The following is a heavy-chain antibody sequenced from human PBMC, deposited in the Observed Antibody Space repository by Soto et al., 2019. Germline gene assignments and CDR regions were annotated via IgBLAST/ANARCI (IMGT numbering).Heavy chain of an antibody. CDR3: ARRSGMVRGVIITEVYYGMDV. CDR2: INHSGST. Sequence: SETLSLTCAVYGGSFSGYYWSWIRQPPGKGLEWIGEINHSGSTNYNPSLKSRVTISVDTSKNQFSLKLSSVTAADTAVYYCARRSGMVRGVIITEVYYGMDVWGQGTKVTVSS. J-gene: IGHJ6*02. D-gene: IGHD3-10*01. V-gene: IGHV4-34*01. CDR1: GGSFSGYY.